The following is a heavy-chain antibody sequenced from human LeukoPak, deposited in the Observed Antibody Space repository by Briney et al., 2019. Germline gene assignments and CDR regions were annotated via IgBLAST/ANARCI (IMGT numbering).Heavy chain of an antibody. CDR3: ARQSDY. V-gene: IGHV4-38-2*02. CDR1: GYSISSGYY. CDR2: IYHSGST. Sequence: PSETLSLTCTVSGYSISSGYYWGWIRQPPGKGLEWIGSIYHSGSTYYNPSLKSRVTISVDTSKNQFSLKLSSVTAADTAVYYCARQSDYWGQGTLVTASS. J-gene: IGHJ4*02.